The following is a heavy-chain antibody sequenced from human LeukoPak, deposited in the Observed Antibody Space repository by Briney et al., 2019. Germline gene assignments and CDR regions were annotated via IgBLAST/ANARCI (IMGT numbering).Heavy chain of an antibody. CDR2: ISGSGGST. CDR1: GFTFSSYA. J-gene: IGHJ4*02. Sequence: GGSLRLSCAASGFTFSSYAMSWVRQAPGKGLEWVSAISGSGGSTYYADSVKGRFTISRDNSKNTLYLQMNSLRAEGTAVYDCAPHPSSGFYAYWGQGTLVTVSS. CDR3: APHPSSGFYAY. V-gene: IGHV3-23*01. D-gene: IGHD3-22*01.